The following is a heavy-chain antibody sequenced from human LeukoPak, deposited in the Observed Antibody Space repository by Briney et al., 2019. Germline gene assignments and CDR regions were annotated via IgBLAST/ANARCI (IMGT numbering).Heavy chain of an antibody. V-gene: IGHV4-31*11. Sequence: SETLSLTCAVYGGSFSGYYWSWIRQHPGKGLEWIGYIYYSGSTYYNPSLKSRVTISVDTSKNQFSLKLSSVTAADTAVYYCATSTIQYYFDYWGQGTLVTVSS. CDR1: GGSFSGYY. CDR3: ATSTIQYYFDY. CDR2: IYYSGST. J-gene: IGHJ4*02. D-gene: IGHD5/OR15-5a*01.